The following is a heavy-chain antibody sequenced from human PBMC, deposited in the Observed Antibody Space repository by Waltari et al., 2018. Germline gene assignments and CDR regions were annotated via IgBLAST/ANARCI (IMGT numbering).Heavy chain of an antibody. D-gene: IGHD2-2*02. CDR3: ARVYQGYCSGTSCYSYGFDI. CDR2: IYHTGGT. J-gene: IGHJ3*02. CDR1: GYSISSGYY. Sequence: QVQLQESGPGLVKPSETLSLTCAVSGYSISSGYYWGWIRQPPGRGLDWIGIIYHTGGTFSNPSLKGRVIISVDTSKNQFSLKLSSVTAADTAVYYCARVYQGYCSGTSCYSYGFDIWGQGTMVTVSS. V-gene: IGHV4-38-2*01.